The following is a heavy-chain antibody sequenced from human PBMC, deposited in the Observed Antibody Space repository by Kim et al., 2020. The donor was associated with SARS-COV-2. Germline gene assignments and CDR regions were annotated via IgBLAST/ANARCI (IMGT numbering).Heavy chain of an antibody. D-gene: IGHD1-26*01. CDR3: ARWRGSGSYRDWYFDL. CDR1: GGSISSSNW. Sequence: SETLSLTCAVSGGSISSSNWWSWVRQPPGKGLEWIGEIYHSGSTNYNPSLKSRVTISVDKSKNQFSLKLSSVTAADTAVYYCARWRGSGSYRDWYFDLWGRGTLVTVSS. V-gene: IGHV4-4*02. J-gene: IGHJ2*01. CDR2: IYHSGST.